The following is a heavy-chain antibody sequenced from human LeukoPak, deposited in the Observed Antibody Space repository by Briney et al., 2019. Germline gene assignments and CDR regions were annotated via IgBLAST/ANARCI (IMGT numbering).Heavy chain of an antibody. Sequence: ASVKVSCKASGYTFTSYDINWVRQATGQGLEWMGWMNPNSGNTGYAQKFQGRVTITRNTSISTAYMELSSLRSEDTAVYYCARGYGDYYYYYMDVWGKGTTVTISS. CDR1: GYTFTSYD. V-gene: IGHV1-8*03. D-gene: IGHD4-17*01. CDR3: ARGYGDYYYYYMDV. J-gene: IGHJ6*03. CDR2: MNPNSGNT.